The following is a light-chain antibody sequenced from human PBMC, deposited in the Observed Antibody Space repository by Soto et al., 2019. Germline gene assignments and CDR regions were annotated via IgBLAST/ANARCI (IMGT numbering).Light chain of an antibody. V-gene: IGKV4-1*01. J-gene: IGKJ1*01. CDR2: WAS. CDR3: QQYYDTPT. CDR1: QSILFSSNNKNY. Sequence: EIVMTQSPDSLAVSLGERATINCKSSQSILFSSNNKNYLAWYQQKPGQPPKLLIYWASIRESGVPDRFSGSASGTDFTLTISSLQAEDVAVYFCQQYYDTPTFGQGTKVDIK.